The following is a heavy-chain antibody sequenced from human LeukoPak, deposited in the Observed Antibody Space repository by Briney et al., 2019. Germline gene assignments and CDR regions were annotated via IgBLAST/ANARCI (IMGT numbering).Heavy chain of an antibody. CDR3: ASLPYYDSSGYYYSYDY. CDR1: GGSFSGYY. J-gene: IGHJ4*02. V-gene: IGHV4-34*01. Sequence: PSETLSLTCAVYGGSFSGYYWSWIRQPPGKGLEWIGEINHSGSTNYNPSLKSRVTISVDTSRTQFSLKLSSVTAADTAVYYCASLPYYDSSGYYYSYDYWGQGTLVTVSS. CDR2: INHSGST. D-gene: IGHD3-22*01.